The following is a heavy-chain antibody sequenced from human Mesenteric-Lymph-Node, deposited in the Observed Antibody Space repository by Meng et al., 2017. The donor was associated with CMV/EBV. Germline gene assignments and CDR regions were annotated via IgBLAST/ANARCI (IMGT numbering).Heavy chain of an antibody. J-gene: IGHJ4*02. CDR1: GGTFSSYA. Sequence: SCKASGGTFSSYAISWVRQAPGQGLEWMGGIIPIFGTANYAQKFQGRVTITTDESTSTAYMELSSLRSEDTAVYYCARVLGGAAGDYWGQGTLVIVSS. D-gene: IGHD1-26*01. CDR3: ARVLGGAAGDY. V-gene: IGHV1-69*05. CDR2: IIPIFGTA.